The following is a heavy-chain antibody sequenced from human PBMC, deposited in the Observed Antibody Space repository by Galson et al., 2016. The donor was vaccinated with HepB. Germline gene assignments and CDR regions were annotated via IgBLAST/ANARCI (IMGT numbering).Heavy chain of an antibody. CDR2: ISHSGDSI. J-gene: IGHJ4*01. V-gene: IGHV3-23*01. Sequence: SLRLSCAVSGFTFSSYAMNWVRQAPGKGLEWVSDISHSGDSIYYADSVKGRFTISRDDSKNTLYLQMNSLRPEVTAVYYCARGRVGATPADYLGHGTLVTVSS. CDR3: ARGRVGATPADY. D-gene: IGHD1-26*01. CDR1: GFTFSSYA.